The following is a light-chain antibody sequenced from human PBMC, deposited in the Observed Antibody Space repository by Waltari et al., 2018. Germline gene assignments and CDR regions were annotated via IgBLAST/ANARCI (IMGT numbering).Light chain of an antibody. V-gene: IGLV1-47*01. Sequence: QSVLTQPPSASGTPGQRVPFSCSGRRSNLGPNSVYWYQQLPGAAPKLLIYKNNQRPSGIPDRFSGSKSGTSASLAISGLRSEDETDYYCAAWDDSLSGWVFGGGTKVTVL. J-gene: IGLJ3*02. CDR1: RSNLGPNS. CDR3: AAWDDSLSGWV. CDR2: KNN.